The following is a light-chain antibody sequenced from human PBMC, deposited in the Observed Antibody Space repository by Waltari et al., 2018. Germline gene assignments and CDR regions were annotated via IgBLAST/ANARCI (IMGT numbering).Light chain of an antibody. CDR1: SSDVGTYKY. CDR3: SSYTSSTTLLV. CDR2: DVS. J-gene: IGLJ1*01. V-gene: IGLV2-14*03. Sequence: QSALTQPASVSGSPGQSITISCIGTSSDVGTYKYVSWYQRHPGKAPKLLIYDVSHRPSGVSNRVAVSRSGNTASLTISGLQAEDGADYYCSSYTSSTTLLVFGTGTKVTVL.